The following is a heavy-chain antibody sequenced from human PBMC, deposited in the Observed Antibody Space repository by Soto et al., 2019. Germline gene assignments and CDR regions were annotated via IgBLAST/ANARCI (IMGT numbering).Heavy chain of an antibody. CDR1: GFSFSSLA. J-gene: IGHJ4*02. CDR2: ISGRGVDT. D-gene: IGHD3-16*02. Sequence: GGSLRLSCAASGFSFSSLAMSWVRQAPGKGLEWVSSISGRGVDTLYADSVKGRFTISRDNSRNTLYLQVNSLRAEDTAVYYCAKEGNDYVWGSYRYRSFDYWGQGTLVTVSS. V-gene: IGHV3-23*01. CDR3: AKEGNDYVWGSYRYRSFDY.